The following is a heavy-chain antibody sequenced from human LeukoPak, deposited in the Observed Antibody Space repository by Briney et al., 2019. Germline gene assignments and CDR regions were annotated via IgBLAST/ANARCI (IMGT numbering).Heavy chain of an antibody. CDR3: ARDPGEVGATTEPFDY. D-gene: IGHD1-26*01. J-gene: IGHJ4*02. CDR1: GYTFSSYG. CDR2: INPNSGGT. Sequence: ASVKVSCKASGYTFSSYGITWVRQAPGQGLEWMGWINPNSGGTNYAQKFQGRVTMTRDTSISTAYMELSRLRSDDTAVYYCARDPGEVGATTEPFDYWGQGTLVTVSS. V-gene: IGHV1-2*02.